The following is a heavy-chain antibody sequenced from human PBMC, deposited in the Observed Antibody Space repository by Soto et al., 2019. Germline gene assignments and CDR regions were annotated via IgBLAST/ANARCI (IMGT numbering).Heavy chain of an antibody. D-gene: IGHD6-19*01. CDR1: GYTFNNYG. V-gene: IGHV1-18*01. CDR2: ISAYNGNR. J-gene: IGHJ4*02. CDR3: ARDATSNGPDY. Sequence: GASVKVSCKASGYTFNNYGITWVRQAPGQGLEWMGWISAYNGNRNYAQNLQGRVTMTTDTSTSTGYMELRSLRSDDTAVYYCARDATSNGPDYWGQGTLVTVSS.